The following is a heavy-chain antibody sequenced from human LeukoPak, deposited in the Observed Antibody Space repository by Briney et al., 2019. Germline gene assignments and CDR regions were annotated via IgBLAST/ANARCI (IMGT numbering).Heavy chain of an antibody. D-gene: IGHD3-3*01. J-gene: IGHJ4*02. V-gene: IGHV4-30-4*08. CDR2: IYYSGST. Sequence: SETLSLTCTVSGGSISSGDYYWSWIRQPPGKGLEWIGYIYYSGSTYYNPSLKSRVTISVDTSKNQFSLKLSSVTAADTAVYYCAREQAISQTYYFDYWGQGTLVTVSS. CDR3: AREQAISQTYYFDY. CDR1: GGSISSGDYY.